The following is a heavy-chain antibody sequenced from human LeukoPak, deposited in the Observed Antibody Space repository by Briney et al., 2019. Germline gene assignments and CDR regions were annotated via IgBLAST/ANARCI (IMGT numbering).Heavy chain of an antibody. D-gene: IGHD4-23*01. CDR1: GYTFTSYD. J-gene: IGHJ6*03. Sequence: GASVKVSCKASGYTFTSYDINWVRQAPGQGLEWMGRINPNSGGTNYAQKFQGRVTMTRDTSISTAYMELSRLRSDDTAVYYCARPTGGSSPAYYYYMDVWGKGTTVTVSS. CDR3: ARPTGGSSPAYYYYMDV. V-gene: IGHV1-2*06. CDR2: INPNSGGT.